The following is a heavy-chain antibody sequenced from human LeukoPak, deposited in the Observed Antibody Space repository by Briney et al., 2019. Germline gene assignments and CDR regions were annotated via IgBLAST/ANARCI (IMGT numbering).Heavy chain of an antibody. Sequence: PSETLSLTCAVSTDSTTSNWWSWVRQPPGKGLEWIGEVHKSGSTNYYPSLQSRVTISIDKSKNQIALELTSVTAADTAVYYCARHESSSWTRAYFDSWGQGTLVTVSS. V-gene: IGHV4-4*02. CDR2: VHKSGST. D-gene: IGHD6-13*01. J-gene: IGHJ4*02. CDR1: TDSTTSNW. CDR3: ARHESSSWTRAYFDS.